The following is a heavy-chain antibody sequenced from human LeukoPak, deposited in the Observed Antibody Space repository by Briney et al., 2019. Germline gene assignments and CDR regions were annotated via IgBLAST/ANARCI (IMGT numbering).Heavy chain of an antibody. J-gene: IGHJ5*02. Sequence: GGSLRLSCAASGFTFSSYEMNWVRQAPGKGLEWVSFISSSGSGIYYVDSVKGRFTISRDNAKNTLYLQMNSLRVEDTAVYYCTKSDWFDPWGQGTLVTVSS. CDR2: ISSSGSGI. CDR1: GFTFSSYE. V-gene: IGHV3-48*03. D-gene: IGHD3-3*01. CDR3: TKSDWFDP.